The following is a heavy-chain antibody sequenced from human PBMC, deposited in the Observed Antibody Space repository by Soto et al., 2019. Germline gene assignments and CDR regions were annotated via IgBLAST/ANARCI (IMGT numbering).Heavy chain of an antibody. J-gene: IGHJ5*02. CDR2: IYYSGST. CDR1: GGSISSYY. V-gene: IGHV4-59*01. Sequence: SETLSLTCTVSGGSISSYYWSWIRQPPGKGLEWIGYIYYSGSTNYNPSLKSRVTISVDTSKNQFSLKLSSVTAADTAVYYCARDMTNGENLFDPWGQGTLVTVSS. D-gene: IGHD2-8*01. CDR3: ARDMTNGENLFDP.